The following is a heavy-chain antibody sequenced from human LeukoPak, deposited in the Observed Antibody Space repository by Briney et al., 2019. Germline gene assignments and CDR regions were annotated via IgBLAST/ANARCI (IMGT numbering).Heavy chain of an antibody. V-gene: IGHV4-31*03. CDR2: ISYSGST. Sequence: SETLSLTCTVSSGSISSGGYYWSWIRQHPGKGLEWIGYISYSGSTYYNPSLKSRLTISLDTSEKQFSLKLSSVTAEDTAVYYCANDVVPAAKYYYYYGMDVWGQGTTVTVSS. CDR3: ANDVVPAAKYYYYYGMDV. D-gene: IGHD2-2*01. CDR1: SGSISSGGYY. J-gene: IGHJ6*02.